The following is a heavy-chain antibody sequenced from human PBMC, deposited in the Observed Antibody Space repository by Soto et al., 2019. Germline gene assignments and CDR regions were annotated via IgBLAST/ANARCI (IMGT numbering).Heavy chain of an antibody. CDR3: ARASIPMVRGVMYYHYGMDG. V-gene: IGHV4-30-4*01. CDR1: GCSISSGYYY. J-gene: IGHJ6*02. CDR2: IYYSWST. Sequence: SESLSLTCPVYGCSISSGYYYWSLIRHPPGKGLEWIGYIYYSWSTYYNPSLKSRVTISVDTSKNQFSLKLSSVTAADTAVYCCARASIPMVRGVMYYHYGMDGWGRGTTVTVSS. D-gene: IGHD3-10*01.